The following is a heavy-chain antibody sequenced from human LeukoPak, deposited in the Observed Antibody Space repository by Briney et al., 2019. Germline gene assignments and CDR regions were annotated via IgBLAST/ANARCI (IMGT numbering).Heavy chain of an antibody. Sequence: GASVKVSCKASGGTFISYAISWVRQAPGQGLEWMGGIIPIFGTANYAQKFQGRVTITADESTSTAYMELSSLRSEDTAVYYCARGDLSVSGSALAFDYWGQGTPVTVSS. CDR1: GGTFISYA. CDR3: ARGDLSVSGSALAFDY. J-gene: IGHJ4*02. V-gene: IGHV1-69*13. D-gene: IGHD1-26*01. CDR2: IIPIFGTA.